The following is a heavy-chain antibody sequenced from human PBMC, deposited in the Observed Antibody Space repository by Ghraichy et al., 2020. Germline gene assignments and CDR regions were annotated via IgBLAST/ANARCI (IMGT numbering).Heavy chain of an antibody. Sequence: GGSLRLSCTASGFTFADYWLSWVRQAPGKGLEWVANINQDGSQKYYLDSVKGRFTISRDNAENSLYLQMNSLRADETAVYYCVRCSHTGTTPGTWGQGTPVTVSS. D-gene: IGHD1-7*01. J-gene: IGHJ5*02. CDR3: VRCSHTGTTPGT. CDR2: INQDGSQK. V-gene: IGHV3-7*03. CDR1: GFTFADYW.